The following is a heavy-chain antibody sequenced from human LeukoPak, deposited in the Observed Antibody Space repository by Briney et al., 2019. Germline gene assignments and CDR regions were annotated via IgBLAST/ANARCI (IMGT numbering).Heavy chain of an antibody. CDR2: ISGGGGST. CDR1: GFTFSSYG. CDR3: AKCILTGYYKGYMDV. Sequence: GGTVRLSCAASGFTFSSYGMSWVRQAPGKGLEWVSAISGGGGSTYYADSVKGRFTISRDNSKNTLYLQMNSLRAEDTAVYYCAKCILTGYYKGYMDVWGKGTTVTISS. V-gene: IGHV3-23*01. J-gene: IGHJ6*03. D-gene: IGHD3-9*01.